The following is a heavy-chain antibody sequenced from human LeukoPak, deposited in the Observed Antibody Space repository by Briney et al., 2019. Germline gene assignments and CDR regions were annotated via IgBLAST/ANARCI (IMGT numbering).Heavy chain of an antibody. V-gene: IGHV4-34*01. D-gene: IGHD3-16*01. J-gene: IGHJ5*01. CDR3: ARGLGGPRLAS. CDR2: VSQSGHT. Sequence: PSETLSLTCDVYGGSFSGYFCSWIHQSPGKDLEWIGEVSQSGHTYYNPSLMSRVTMSIDTSKNQFSLKVNSVTAADTAVYYCARGLGGPRLASWGQGTLVIVSS. CDR1: GGSFSGYF.